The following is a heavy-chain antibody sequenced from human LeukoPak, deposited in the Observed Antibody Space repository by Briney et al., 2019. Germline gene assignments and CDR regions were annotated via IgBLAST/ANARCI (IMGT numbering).Heavy chain of an antibody. D-gene: IGHD6-13*01. CDR2: IYYSGST. CDR3: ARHPSSHSSSWYIEDY. V-gene: IGHV4-39*01. J-gene: IGHJ4*02. CDR1: GGSISSSSYY. Sequence: SETLSLTCTVSGGSISSSSYYWGWIRQPPGEGLEWIGSIYYSGSTYYNPSLKSRVAISVDTSKNQFSLKLSSVTAADTAVYYCARHPSSHSSSWYIEDYWGQGTLVTVSS.